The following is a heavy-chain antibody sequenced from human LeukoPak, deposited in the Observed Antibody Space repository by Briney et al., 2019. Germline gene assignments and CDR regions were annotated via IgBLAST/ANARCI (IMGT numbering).Heavy chain of an antibody. CDR1: GYTFTSYG. D-gene: IGHD2-2*01. J-gene: IGHJ6*03. CDR2: LNPNNGKT. V-gene: IGHV1-8*03. CDR3: ARRARDCSRTSCFNYYYYTDV. Sequence: GASVKVSCKASGYTFTSYGISWVRQATGQGLEWMGWLNPNNGKTGYAQKFQDRVTITRDTSISTAYMELSSLRSEDTAVYYCARRARDCSRTSCFNYYYYTDVWGKGTTVTVSS.